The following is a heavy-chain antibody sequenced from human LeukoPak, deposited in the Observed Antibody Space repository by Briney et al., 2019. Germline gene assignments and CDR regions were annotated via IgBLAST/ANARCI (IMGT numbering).Heavy chain of an antibody. CDR1: GFTFGNYR. V-gene: IGHV3-30*03. Sequence: GGSLRLSCAASGFTFGNYRMKWIRQAPGKGLEWVAVISYDESNKNYADSVKGRFTISRDNSKNTLYLQMNSLRPDDTAVYYCARRDYWGQGTLVTVSS. CDR3: ARRDY. J-gene: IGHJ4*02. CDR2: ISYDESNK.